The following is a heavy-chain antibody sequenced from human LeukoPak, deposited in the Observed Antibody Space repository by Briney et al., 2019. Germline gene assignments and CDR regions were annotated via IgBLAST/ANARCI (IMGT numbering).Heavy chain of an antibody. D-gene: IGHD3-10*01. J-gene: IGHJ4*02. CDR1: GGSISSCY. Sequence: SETLSLTCTVSGGSISSCYWSWIRQPPGKGLEWIGYIYYSGSTNYNPSLKSRVTISVDTSKNQFSLKLSSVTAADTAVYYCARQGYYGSGSLIDYWGQGTLVTVSS. CDR2: IYYSGST. CDR3: ARQGYYGSGSLIDY. V-gene: IGHV4-59*08.